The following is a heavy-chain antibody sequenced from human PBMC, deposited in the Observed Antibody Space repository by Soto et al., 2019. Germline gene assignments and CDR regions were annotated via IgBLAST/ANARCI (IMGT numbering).Heavy chain of an antibody. CDR3: ASWSSTSCRYFEV. D-gene: IGHD2-2*01. V-gene: IGHV1-2*04. Sequence: QVQLVQSGAEVKKPGASVKVSCKASGYTFTGYYMHWVRQAPGQGLEWMGWINPNSGGTNYAQKYQGWVTMARDTSISTANQGLSRLRSDDTAVYYYASWSSTSCRYFEVRGQGTLVTVSS. CDR1: GYTFTGYY. J-gene: IGHJ4*02. CDR2: INPNSGGT.